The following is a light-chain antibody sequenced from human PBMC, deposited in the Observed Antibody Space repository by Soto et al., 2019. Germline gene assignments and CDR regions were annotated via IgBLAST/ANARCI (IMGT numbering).Light chain of an antibody. CDR3: QQYNSDPYT. Sequence: DIQMTQSTSTLSASVGDRVTITCRASQSISSWLAWYQQKPGKAPKLLIYKASSLESVVPSRVRGSGSGTEFTLTISSRQPDDFATYYCQQYNSDPYTFGQGTKLEIK. V-gene: IGKV1-5*03. J-gene: IGKJ2*01. CDR2: KAS. CDR1: QSISSW.